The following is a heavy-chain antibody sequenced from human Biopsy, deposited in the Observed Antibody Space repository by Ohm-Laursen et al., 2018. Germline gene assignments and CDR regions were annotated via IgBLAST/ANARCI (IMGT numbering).Heavy chain of an antibody. D-gene: IGHD2-2*02. Sequence: TQTLTLTCTLSGFSLNTRGMSVTWILQPPGKALEWLARIDWDDAQFYNGSLKTRLTISKDTSENHVVLTLSDVDPVDTATYYCARIPILVVPAAIVYRHRRHLQGLDVWGQGITVIVSS. V-gene: IGHV2-70*16. CDR2: IDWDDAQ. CDR1: GFSLNTRGMS. J-gene: IGHJ6*02. CDR3: ARIPILVVPAAIVYRHRRHLQGLDV.